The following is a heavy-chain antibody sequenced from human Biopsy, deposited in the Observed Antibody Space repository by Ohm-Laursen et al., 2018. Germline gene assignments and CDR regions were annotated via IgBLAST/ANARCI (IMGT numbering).Heavy chain of an antibody. J-gene: IGHJ2*01. CDR3: ARGLSSGWYGYFDV. CDR1: GFTFGHYA. V-gene: IGHV3-33*01. D-gene: IGHD6-19*01. CDR2: IWYDGTNE. Sequence: LSLTCAASGFTFGHYAMHWVRQAPGQGLEWISLIWYDGTNEDYADSVKGRFTISRDNSKNTLYLQINTLTLEDTAFYYCARGLSSGWYGYFDVWGRGTLVTVSS.